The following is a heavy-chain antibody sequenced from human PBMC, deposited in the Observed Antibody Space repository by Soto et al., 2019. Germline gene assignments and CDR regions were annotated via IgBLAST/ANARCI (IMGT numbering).Heavy chain of an antibody. Sequence: ASVKVSCKAAGYTFTSDDINWVRQATGQGLEWMGWMNPNSGNTGYAQKFQGRVTMTRNTSISTAYMELSSLRSEDTAVYYCARQGYYYYYMDVWGKGTTVTVSS. CDR3: ARQGYYYYYMDV. J-gene: IGHJ6*03. CDR2: MNPNSGNT. CDR1: GYTFTSDD. V-gene: IGHV1-8*01.